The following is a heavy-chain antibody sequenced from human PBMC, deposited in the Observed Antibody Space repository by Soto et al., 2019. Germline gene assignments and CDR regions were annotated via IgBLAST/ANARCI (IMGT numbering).Heavy chain of an antibody. CDR2: IDYSGNI. J-gene: IGHJ3*02. D-gene: IGHD2-15*01. CDR3: ARGRYCSGGSCYAPAHAFDI. V-gene: IGHV4-39*01. Sequence: SETLSLTCNASGGSITSSGSAWGWIRQSPGKGLEWIGTIDYSGNIYYIPSLKSRITISVDTSKNQFSLKLSSVTAADTAVYCCARGRYCSGGSCYAPAHAFDIWGQGTMVTVSS. CDR1: GGSITSSGSA.